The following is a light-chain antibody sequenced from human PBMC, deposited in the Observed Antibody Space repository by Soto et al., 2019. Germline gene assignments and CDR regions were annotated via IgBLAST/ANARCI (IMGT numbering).Light chain of an antibody. V-gene: IGKV3-20*01. CDR3: QHYGSSPRT. J-gene: IGKJ1*01. CDR2: GAS. CDR1: QSITNNY. Sequence: EIVLTQSPGTLSFSPGERATLSCRASQSITNNYLAWYQQEAGQVPRLLLYGASTRPTGIPDRFSGSGSGTDFTLTITRLEPDDFAVYYCQHYGSSPRTFGQGTKV.